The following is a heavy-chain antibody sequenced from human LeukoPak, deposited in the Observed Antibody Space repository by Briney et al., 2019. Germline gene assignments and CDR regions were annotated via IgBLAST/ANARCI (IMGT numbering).Heavy chain of an antibody. CDR2: ISSSGSTI. V-gene: IGHV3-48*03. CDR1: GFTFSSYE. D-gene: IGHD3-10*01. CDR3: ARGRLALYFGDDF. J-gene: IGHJ4*02. Sequence: PGGSLRLSCAASGFTFSSYEMNWVRQAPGKGLEWVSYISSSGSTIYYADSVKGRFTISRDNAKNSLFLQMNSLRAEDTAVYYCARGRLALYFGDDFWGQGPLVTVSS.